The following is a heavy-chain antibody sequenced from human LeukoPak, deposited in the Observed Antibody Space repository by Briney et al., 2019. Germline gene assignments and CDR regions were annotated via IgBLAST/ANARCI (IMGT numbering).Heavy chain of an antibody. CDR1: GFTFSSYS. CDR2: ISGSGGST. V-gene: IGHV3-23*01. CDR3: AKGVGYCSGGSCQQFDY. J-gene: IGHJ4*02. D-gene: IGHD2-15*01. Sequence: GGSLRLSCAASGFTFSSYSMNWVRQAPGKGLKWVSAISGSGGSTYYADSVKGRITISRDNSKNTLYLQMNSLRAEDTAVYYCAKGVGYCSGGSCQQFDYWGQGTLVTVSS.